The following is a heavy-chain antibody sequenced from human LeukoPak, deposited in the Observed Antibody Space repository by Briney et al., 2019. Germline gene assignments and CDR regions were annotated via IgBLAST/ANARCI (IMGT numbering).Heavy chain of an antibody. V-gene: IGHV4-39*01. CDR1: GGSISSSSYY. Sequence: SETLSLTCTVSGGSISSSSYYWGWIRQPPGTGREWIGSIYYSGSTYYNPSLKSRVTISVDTSKNQFSLKLSSVSAADTAVYYCASLSTLAAAGTVYWGQGILVTVSS. CDR3: ASLSTLAAAGTVY. J-gene: IGHJ4*02. CDR2: IYYSGST. D-gene: IGHD6-13*01.